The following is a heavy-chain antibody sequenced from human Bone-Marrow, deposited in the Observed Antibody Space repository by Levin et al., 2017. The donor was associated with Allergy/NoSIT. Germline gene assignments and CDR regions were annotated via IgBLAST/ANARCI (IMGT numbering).Heavy chain of an antibody. CDR1: GFTFSTYA. Sequence: GGSLRLSCAASGFTFSTYAMSWVRQAPGKGLEWVSTISNSGSNTYYADSVKGRFTISRDNSKNTLCLQMNSLRAEDTAVYYCAKVWSNWYFDSWAQGTLVTVSS. D-gene: IGHD1-1*01. J-gene: IGHJ4*02. CDR3: AKVWSNWYFDS. V-gene: IGHV3-23*01. CDR2: ISNSGSNT.